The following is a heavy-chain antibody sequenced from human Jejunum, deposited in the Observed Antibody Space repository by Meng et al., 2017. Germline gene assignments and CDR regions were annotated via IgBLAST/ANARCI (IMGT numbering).Heavy chain of an antibody. CDR2: IYYTGSA. CDR1: GDSISSGGHY. CDR3: AREGQLMLGLVDY. V-gene: IGHV4-31*03. J-gene: IGHJ4*02. Sequence: QVQLQESGPGLVTPSQTLSLTCTVSGDSISSGGHYWSWIRQHPGKGLEWIGYIYYTGSAYYNPSLESRVTLPVDTSNNQFSLRLNSVTAADTAVYYCAREGQLMLGLVDYWGQGTLVTVSS. D-gene: IGHD2-2*01.